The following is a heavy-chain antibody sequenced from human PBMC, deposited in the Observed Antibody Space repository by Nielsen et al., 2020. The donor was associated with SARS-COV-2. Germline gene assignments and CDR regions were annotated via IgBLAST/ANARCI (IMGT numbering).Heavy chain of an antibody. J-gene: IGHJ3*02. V-gene: IGHV3-7*01. CDR1: GFTFSRSW. Sequence: GESLKISCAASGFTFSRSWMSWVRQAPGKGLAWVANIKQDGSEKYYVDSVKGRFTISRDNAKNSLSLQMNSLRAEDTAVYYCARESVTGTDAFDIWGQGTVATVFS. D-gene: IGHD6-19*01. CDR2: IKQDGSEK. CDR3: ARESVTGTDAFDI.